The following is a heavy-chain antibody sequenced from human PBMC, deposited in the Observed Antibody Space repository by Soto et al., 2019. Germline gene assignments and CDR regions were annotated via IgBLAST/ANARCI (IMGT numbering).Heavy chain of an antibody. CDR1: GYTFTSYY. CDR2: INPSGGST. Sequence: VASVKVSCKASGYTFTSYYMHWVRQAPGQGLEWMGIINPSGGSTSYAQKFQGRVTMTRDTSTSTVYMELSSLRSEDTAVYYCARDLGDSSGYYYYYGMDVWGQGTTVTVS. J-gene: IGHJ6*02. CDR3: ARDLGDSSGYYYYYGMDV. D-gene: IGHD3-22*01. V-gene: IGHV1-46*01.